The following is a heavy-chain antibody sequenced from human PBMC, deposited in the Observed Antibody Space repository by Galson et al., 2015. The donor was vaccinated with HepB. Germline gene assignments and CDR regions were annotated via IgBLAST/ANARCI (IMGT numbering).Heavy chain of an antibody. V-gene: IGHV1-69*13. CDR1: GGTFSSYA. CDR2: IIPIFGTA. CDR3: ALREGAAAPGVDY. Sequence: SVKVSCKASGGTFSSYAISWVRQAPGQGLEWTGGIIPIFGTANYAQKFQGRVTITADESTSTAYMELSSLRSEDTAVYYCALREGAAAPGVDYWGQGTLVTVSS. J-gene: IGHJ4*02. D-gene: IGHD6-13*01.